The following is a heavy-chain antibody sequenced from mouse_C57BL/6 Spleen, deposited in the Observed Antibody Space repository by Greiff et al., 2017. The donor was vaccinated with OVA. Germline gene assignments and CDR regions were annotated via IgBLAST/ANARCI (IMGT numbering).Heavy chain of an antibody. CDR2: IWSGGST. Sequence: QVQLQQSGPGLVQPSQRLSITCTVSGFSLTSYGVHWVRQSPGKGLEWLGVIWSGGSTDYNAAFISRLSISKDNSKSQVFFKMNSLQADDTAIYYCARNGIYSNDENWYFDVWGTGTTVTVSS. V-gene: IGHV2-2*01. J-gene: IGHJ1*03. CDR3: ARNGIYSNDENWYFDV. D-gene: IGHD2-12*01. CDR1: GFSLTSYG.